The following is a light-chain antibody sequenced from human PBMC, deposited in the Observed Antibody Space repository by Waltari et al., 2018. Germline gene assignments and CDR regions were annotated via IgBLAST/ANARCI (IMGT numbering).Light chain of an antibody. CDR3: QQYYSTPWT. CDR1: QSVLYSSHNKNY. V-gene: IGKV4-1*01. CDR2: WAS. Sequence: DIVMTQSPDSLAVSLGERVTINCKSSQSVLYSSHNKNYLAWYQQKPGQPPKLLIYWASTREPAVPDRFSGSGSGTAFTLTISSLQAEDVAVYYCQQYYSTPWTFGQGTKVEIK. J-gene: IGKJ1*01.